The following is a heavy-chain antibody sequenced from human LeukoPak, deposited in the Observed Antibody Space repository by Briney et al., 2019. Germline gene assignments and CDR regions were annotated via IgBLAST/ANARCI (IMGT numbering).Heavy chain of an antibody. Sequence: GASVKVSCKASGYTFTGYYMHWVRQAPGQGLEWMGRINPNSGGTNYAQKFQGRVTMTRDTSISTAYMELSRLRSEDTAVYYCARDRGAYYYGSGSYYNFDYWGQGTLVTVSS. D-gene: IGHD3-10*01. CDR1: GYTFTGYY. V-gene: IGHV1-2*06. CDR2: INPNSGGT. CDR3: ARDRGAYYYGSGSYYNFDY. J-gene: IGHJ4*02.